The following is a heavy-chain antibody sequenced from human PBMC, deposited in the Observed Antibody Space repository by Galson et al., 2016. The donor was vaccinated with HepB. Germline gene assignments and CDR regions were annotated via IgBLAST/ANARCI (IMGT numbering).Heavy chain of an antibody. V-gene: IGHV4-61*01. CDR3: AGGDSSWGYWYFDL. J-gene: IGHJ2*01. CDR1: GGSVSSGSYY. Sequence: TCTVSGGSVSSGSYYWSWIRQPPGKGLEWIGYIYYSGSTNYNPSLKSRVTISVDTSKNQFSLKLSSVAAADTAVYYCAGGDSSWGYWYFDLWGRGTLVTFSS. CDR2: IYYSGST. D-gene: IGHD6-13*01.